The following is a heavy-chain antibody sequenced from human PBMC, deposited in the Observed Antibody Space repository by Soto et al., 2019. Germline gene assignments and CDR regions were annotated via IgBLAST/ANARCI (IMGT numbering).Heavy chain of an antibody. CDR3: ARVRDTDYEIDY. Sequence: EVQLVESGGGLVQPGGSLRLSCTASGFMFGSYWMTWVRHVPGKGLQWVANIKRDGSEKYYVDFVKGRFTISRDNADNSVFLDMNILRVDDTSTYYCARVRDTDYEIDYWGQGALVTVSS. CDR2: IKRDGSEK. D-gene: IGHD4-17*01. CDR1: GFMFGSYW. V-gene: IGHV3-7*03. J-gene: IGHJ4*02.